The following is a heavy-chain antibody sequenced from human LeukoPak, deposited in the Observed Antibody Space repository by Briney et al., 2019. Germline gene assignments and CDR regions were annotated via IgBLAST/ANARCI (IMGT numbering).Heavy chain of an antibody. CDR3: VAGVGTTDFDY. V-gene: IGHV3-53*01. J-gene: IGHJ4*02. D-gene: IGHD1-26*01. CDR1: GFTVSGNY. Sequence: GGSLRLSCAASGFTVSGNYMSWVRQAPGKGLEWVSTIYSGGSTYYADSVKGRFTISRDNSKNTLYLQMNSLRSDDTAVYYCVAGVGTTDFDYWGQGTLVTVSS. CDR2: IYSGGST.